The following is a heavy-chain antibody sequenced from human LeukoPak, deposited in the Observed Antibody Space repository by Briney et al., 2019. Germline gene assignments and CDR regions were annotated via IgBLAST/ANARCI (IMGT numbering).Heavy chain of an antibody. Sequence: GGSLRLSCAASGFTFSSYSMNWVRQAPGKGLEWVSYISSSSSAIYYADSVKGRFTISRDNAKNSLYLQRNSLRDEDTAVYYCARASPPTVDYWGQGTLVTVSS. CDR1: GFTFSSYS. CDR3: ARASPPTVDY. V-gene: IGHV3-48*02. J-gene: IGHJ4*02. CDR2: ISSSSSAI.